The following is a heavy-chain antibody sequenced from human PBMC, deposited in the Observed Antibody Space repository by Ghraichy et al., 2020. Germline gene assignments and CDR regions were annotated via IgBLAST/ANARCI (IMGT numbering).Heavy chain of an antibody. CDR1: GGSVSSGSYY. CDR3: ATRYCTNGVCYLNY. V-gene: IGHV4-61*01. CDR2: MYNSGST. J-gene: IGHJ4*02. D-gene: IGHD2-8*01. Sequence: ESLNISCSVSGGSVSSGSYYWSWLRQPPGRGLEWIGYMYNSGSTNYNPSLKSRVTISVDTSKNQFSLKLSSVTAADTAMYYCATRYCTNGVCYLNYWGQGTLVTVSS.